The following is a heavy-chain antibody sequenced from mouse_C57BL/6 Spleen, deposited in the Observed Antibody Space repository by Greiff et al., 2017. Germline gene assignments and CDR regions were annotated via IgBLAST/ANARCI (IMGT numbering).Heavy chain of an antibody. D-gene: IGHD2-2*01. CDR2: IDPENGDT. CDR3: TTCYGYGAWFAY. Sequence: VQLQQSGAELVRPGASVKLSCTASGFNIKDDYMHWVKQRPEQGLEWIGWIDPENGDTEYASKFQGKATITADTTSNTAYRQLRSLTSEDTAVYYCTTCYGYGAWFAYWGQGTLVTVSA. V-gene: IGHV14-4*01. CDR1: GFNIKDDY. J-gene: IGHJ3*01.